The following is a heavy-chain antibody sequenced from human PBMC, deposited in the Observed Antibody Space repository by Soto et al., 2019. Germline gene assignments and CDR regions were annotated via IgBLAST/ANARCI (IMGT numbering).Heavy chain of an antibody. V-gene: IGHV1-69*13. D-gene: IGHD3-22*01. J-gene: IGHJ4*02. Sequence: GASVKVSCKASGDTFGSYSISWVRQAPGQGLEWMGGIIPIFGTANYAQKFQGTVTITADESTSTAYMELSSLRSEDTAVYYCARSDDSSGYWFLYYFDYWGQGTLVTVSS. CDR1: GDTFGSYS. CDR2: IIPIFGTA. CDR3: ARSDDSSGYWFLYYFDY.